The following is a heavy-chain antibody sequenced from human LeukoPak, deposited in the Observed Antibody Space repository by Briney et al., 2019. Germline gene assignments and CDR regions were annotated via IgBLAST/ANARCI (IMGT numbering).Heavy chain of an antibody. CDR1: GFTFSNAW. J-gene: IGHJ4*02. Sequence: PGGSLKLSCAASGFTFSNAWMNWVRQAPGKGLEWVAVIWYDGSNKYYADSVKGRFTISRDNSKNTLYLQMNSLRAEDTAVYYCAKGAGFLEWLSYYFDYWGQGALVTVSS. CDR2: IWYDGSNK. V-gene: IGHV3-33*08. D-gene: IGHD3-3*01. CDR3: AKGAGFLEWLSYYFDY.